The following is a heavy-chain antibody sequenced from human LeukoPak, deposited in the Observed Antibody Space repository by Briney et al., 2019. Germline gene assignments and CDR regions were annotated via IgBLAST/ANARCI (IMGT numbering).Heavy chain of an antibody. CDR1: GFTFSSYS. J-gene: IGHJ3*02. D-gene: IGHD1-7*01. V-gene: IGHV3-21*01. CDR3: ARADERTRGAFVI. CDR2: ISSSSSYK. Sequence: PGGSLRLSCAASGFTFSSYSMNWVRQAPGKGLEWVSFISSSSSYKYYADSVKGRFTISRDNAKNSLYLQMNSLRAEDTAVYYCARADERTRGAFVIWGQGTMVTVSS.